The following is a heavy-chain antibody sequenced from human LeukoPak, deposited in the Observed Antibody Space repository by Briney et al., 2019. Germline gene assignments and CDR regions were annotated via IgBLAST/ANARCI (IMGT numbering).Heavy chain of an antibody. CDR2: MNPNSGNT. CDR3: ARGLIVVPAATNYYYYGMDV. CDR1: GGTFSSYA. J-gene: IGHJ6*02. Sequence: ASVKVSCKASGGTFSSYAINWVRQATGQGLEWMGWMNPNSGNTGYAQKFQGRVTMTRNTSISTAYMELSSLRSEDTAVYYCARGLIVVPAATNYYYYGMDVWGQGTTVTVSS. V-gene: IGHV1-8*02. D-gene: IGHD2-2*01.